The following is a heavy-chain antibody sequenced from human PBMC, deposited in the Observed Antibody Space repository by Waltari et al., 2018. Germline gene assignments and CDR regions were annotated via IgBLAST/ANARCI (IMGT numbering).Heavy chain of an antibody. V-gene: IGHV3-74*01. CDR3: ASDRGGGYCIET. CDR2: IVSGGRKT. D-gene: IGHD2-21*02. J-gene: IGHJ5*02. Sequence: RGPGEGGVELIGIVSGGRKTNYTHSVKSRVIISRDNSNNQLDLKLNCVSAEDTAVYYCASDRGGGYCIETWGQGTIVTVSS.